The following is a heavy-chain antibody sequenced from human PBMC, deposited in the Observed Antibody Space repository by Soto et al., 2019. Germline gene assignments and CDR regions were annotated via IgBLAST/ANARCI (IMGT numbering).Heavy chain of an antibody. CDR2: INNDSTST. CDR1: GFPFSMYW. D-gene: IGHD1-1*01. CDR3: TRGPRSTSTGTGAF. J-gene: IGHJ4*02. V-gene: IGHV3-74*01. Sequence: EGSLRLTCADSGFPFSMYWMHWVRQGPGKRPESVSRINNDSTSTNYADSVKARFTIPRDNAKNTLYLQMNALRVEATAVYYFTRGPRSTSTGTGAFWGQGTLFTVSS.